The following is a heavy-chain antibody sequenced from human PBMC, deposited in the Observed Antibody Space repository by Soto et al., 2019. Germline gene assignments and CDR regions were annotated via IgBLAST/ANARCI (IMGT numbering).Heavy chain of an antibody. CDR2: ISRSGSPI. Sequence: EAQLVESGGGLVQPGGSLRLSCAAFGFTLSSYAMDWVRQAPGKGLEWVSHISRSGSPIYYADSVKGRFTISRDNAKNSVYLQMNSLRAEDTAIYYCARVYADYLIDAFDIWGQGTMVRVSS. CDR1: GFTLSSYA. CDR3: ARVYADYLIDAFDI. V-gene: IGHV3-48*03. D-gene: IGHD4-17*01. J-gene: IGHJ3*02.